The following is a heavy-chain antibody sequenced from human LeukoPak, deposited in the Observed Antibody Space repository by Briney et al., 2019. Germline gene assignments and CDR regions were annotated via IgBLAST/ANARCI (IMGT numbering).Heavy chain of an antibody. CDR2: ISNSGNTK. V-gene: IGHV3-48*03. J-gene: IGHJ4*02. Sequence: GGSLRLSCAASGFTFSNYEMNWIRQAPGKGLEWISYISNSGNTKYYADSVKGRFSISRDNAKNSLYLQMNSLRAEDMALYYCAKDLYGSGSYGMFDYWGQGTLVTVSS. D-gene: IGHD3-10*01. CDR3: AKDLYGSGSYGMFDY. CDR1: GFTFSNYE.